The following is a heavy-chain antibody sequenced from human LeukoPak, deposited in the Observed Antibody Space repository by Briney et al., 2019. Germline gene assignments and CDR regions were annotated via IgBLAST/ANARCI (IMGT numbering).Heavy chain of an antibody. CDR3: ARDVEVVAATYYYYMDV. CDR1: GGTFSSYA. V-gene: IGHV1-69*06. D-gene: IGHD2-15*01. Sequence: GASVKVSCKASGGTFSSYAISWVRQAPGQGLEWMGGIIPIFGTANYAQKFQGRVTITADKSTSTAYMELSSLRSEDTAVYYCARDVEVVAATYYYYMDVWGKGTTVTISS. J-gene: IGHJ6*03. CDR2: IIPIFGTA.